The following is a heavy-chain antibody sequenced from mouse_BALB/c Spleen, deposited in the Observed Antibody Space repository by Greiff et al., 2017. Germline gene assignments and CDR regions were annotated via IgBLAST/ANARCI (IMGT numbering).Heavy chain of an antibody. Sequence: DVMLVESGGGLVQPGGSRKLSCAASGFTFSSFGMHWVRQAPEKGLEWVAYISSGSSTIYYADTVKGRFTISRDNPKNTLFLQMTSLRSEDTAMYYCARSGDRVYAMDYWGQGTSVTVSS. CDR2: ISSGSSTI. J-gene: IGHJ4*01. D-gene: IGHD2-14*01. CDR1: GFTFSSFG. CDR3: ARSGDRVYAMDY. V-gene: IGHV5-17*02.